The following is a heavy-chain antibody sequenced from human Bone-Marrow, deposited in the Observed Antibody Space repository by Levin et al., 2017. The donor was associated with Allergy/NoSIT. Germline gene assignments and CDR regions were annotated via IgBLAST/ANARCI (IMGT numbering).Heavy chain of an antibody. J-gene: IGHJ4*02. D-gene: IGHD6-19*01. CDR2: IHYSGKN. CDR1: GGAISSSDYY. V-gene: IGHV4-61*08. CDR3: ARGPLAVPGTGGFDY. Sequence: SQTLSLTCSVSGGAISSSDYYWGWIRQSPGKGLEWIGYIHYSGKNNYNPSLKSRITISVDTSNNQFSLKLYSVTAADTAVYFCARGPLAVPGTGGFDYWGQGTLVTVSS.